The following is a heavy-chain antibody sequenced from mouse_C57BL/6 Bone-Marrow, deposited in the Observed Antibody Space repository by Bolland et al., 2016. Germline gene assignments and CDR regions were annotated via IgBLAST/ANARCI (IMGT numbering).Heavy chain of an antibody. J-gene: IGHJ3*01. CDR3: ARGSAY. CDR2: SGST. V-gene: IGHV1-9*01. Sequence: SGSTNYNEKFKGKATFTVDTSSNTAYMQLSSLTTEDSAIYYCARGSAYWGQGTLV.